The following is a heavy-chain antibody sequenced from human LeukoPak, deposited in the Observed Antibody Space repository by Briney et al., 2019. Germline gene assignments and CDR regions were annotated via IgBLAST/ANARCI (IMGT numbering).Heavy chain of an antibody. Sequence: ASVKVSCKASGYTFTSYYMHWVRQAPGQGLEWMGIINPSGGSTSYAQKFQGRVTMTRDTSTSTVYMELSSLRSEDTAVYYCARGRSTLWFGAFYYYYYMDVWGKGTTVTISS. J-gene: IGHJ6*03. CDR3: ARGRSTLWFGAFYYYYYMDV. CDR2: INPSGGST. CDR1: GYTFTSYY. V-gene: IGHV1-46*01. D-gene: IGHD3-10*01.